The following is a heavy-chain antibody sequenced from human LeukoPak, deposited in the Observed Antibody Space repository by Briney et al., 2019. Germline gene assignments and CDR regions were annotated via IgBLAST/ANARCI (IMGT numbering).Heavy chain of an antibody. V-gene: IGHV3-33*01. CDR3: ARECLDSGYDHVWGSSCFDY. J-gene: IGHJ4*02. CDR2: IWYDGSNK. CDR1: GFTFSSYG. Sequence: PGGSLRLSCAASGFTFSSYGMHWVRQAPGKGLEWVAVIWYDGSNKYYADSVKGRFTISRDNSKNTLYLQMNSLRAEDTAVYYCARECLDSGYDHVWGSSCFDYWGQGTLVTVSS. D-gene: IGHD3-16*01.